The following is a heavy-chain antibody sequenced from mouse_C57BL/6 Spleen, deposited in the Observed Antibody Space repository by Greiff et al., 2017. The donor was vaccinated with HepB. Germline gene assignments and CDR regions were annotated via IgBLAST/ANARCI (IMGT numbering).Heavy chain of an antibody. CDR3: ARLGTTVVESPYYFDY. CDR1: GYAFSSYW. D-gene: IGHD1-1*01. J-gene: IGHJ2*01. V-gene: IGHV1-80*01. CDR2: IYPGDGDT. Sequence: VQLQQSGAELVKPGASVKISCKASGYAFSSYWMNWVKQRPGKGLEWIGQIYPGDGDTNYNGKFKGKATLTADKSSSTAYMQLSSLTSEDSEVYFCARLGTTVVESPYYFDYWGQGTTLTVSS.